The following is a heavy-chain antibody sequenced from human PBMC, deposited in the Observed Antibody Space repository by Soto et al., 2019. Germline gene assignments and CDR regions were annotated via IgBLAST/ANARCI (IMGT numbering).Heavy chain of an antibody. D-gene: IGHD3-3*01. J-gene: IGHJ4*02. CDR1: GGSISSGGYY. CDR2: IYYSGST. Sequence: ASETLSLTCTVSGGSISSGGYYWSWIRQHPGKGLEWIGYIYYSGSTYYNPSLKSRVTISVDTSKNQFSLKLSSVTAADTAVYYCARTKEGYDSRYFDYRGQGTLVTVSS. CDR3: ARTKEGYDSRYFDY. V-gene: IGHV4-31*03.